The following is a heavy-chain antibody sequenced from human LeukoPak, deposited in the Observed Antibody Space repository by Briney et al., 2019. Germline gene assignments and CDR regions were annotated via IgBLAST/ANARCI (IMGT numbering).Heavy chain of an antibody. CDR1: GFTVSTKY. J-gene: IGHJ4*02. CDR3: AREGFFDY. CDR2: IYSVGTT. V-gene: IGHV3-53*01. Sequence: GGSLSLSCAASGFTVSTKYMSWVRQAPGKGLEWVSVIYSVGTTYYADSVKGRFTISRDNSKNTVFLQMNSLRADDTAVYYCAREGFFDYWGQGTLVTVSS.